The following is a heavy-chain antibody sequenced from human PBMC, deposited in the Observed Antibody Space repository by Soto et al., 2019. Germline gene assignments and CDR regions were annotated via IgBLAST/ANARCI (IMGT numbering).Heavy chain of an antibody. CDR3: ARDGYDANYYYYYGMDV. V-gene: IGHV1-18*01. J-gene: IGHJ6*04. D-gene: IGHD5-18*01. CDR2: ISAYNGNT. CDR1: GYTFTSYG. Sequence: ASVKVSCKASGYTFTSYGISWVRQAPGQGLEWVGWISAYNGNTNYAQKLQGRVTMTTDTSTSTAYMELRSLRSDDTAVYYCARDGYDANYYYYYGMDVWGKGTTVTVST.